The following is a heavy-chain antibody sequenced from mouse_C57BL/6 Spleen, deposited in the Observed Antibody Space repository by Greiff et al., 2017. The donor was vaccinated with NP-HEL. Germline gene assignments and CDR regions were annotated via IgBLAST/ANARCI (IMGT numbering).Heavy chain of an antibody. D-gene: IGHD2-4*01. Sequence: VQLQQPGAELVKPGASVKMSCKASGYTFTSYWITWVKQRPGQGLEWIGDIYPGSGSTNYNEKFKSKATLTVDTSSSTAYIQLSSLTSEDSAVYYCAREDYDDGYYAMDYWGQGTSVTVSS. CDR1: GYTFTSYW. CDR3: AREDYDDGYYAMDY. CDR2: IYPGSGST. V-gene: IGHV1-55*01. J-gene: IGHJ4*01.